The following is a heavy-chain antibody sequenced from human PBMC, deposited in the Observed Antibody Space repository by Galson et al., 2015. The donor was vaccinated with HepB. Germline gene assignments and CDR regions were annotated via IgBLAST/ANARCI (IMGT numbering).Heavy chain of an antibody. CDR1: GFTFSFYD. D-gene: IGHD2-2*01. CDR2: ISSSNFI. J-gene: IGHJ2*01. V-gene: IGHV3-69-1*01. CDR3: ARDPGREGTSWYFDL. Sequence: SLRLSCAASGFTFSFYDMNWVRQAPGKGLEWVSSISSSNFIYYADSLKGRFTISRDNAKNSLYLQMNSLRAEDTAVYYCARDPGREGTSWYFDLWGRGTLVTVSS.